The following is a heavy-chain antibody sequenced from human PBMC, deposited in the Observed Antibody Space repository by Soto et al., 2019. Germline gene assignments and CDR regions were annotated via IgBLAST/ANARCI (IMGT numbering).Heavy chain of an antibody. D-gene: IGHD2-15*01. V-gene: IGHV3-43*01. J-gene: IGHJ4*02. CDR1: GFTFDDYT. Sequence: EVQLVESGGVVVQPGGSLRLSCAASGFTFDDYTMHWVRQAPGKGLEWVSLISWDGGSTYYADSVKGRFTISRDNSKNSLYLQMNSLRTEDTALYYCATSPGYCSGGSCYFDYWGQGTLVTVSS. CDR2: ISWDGGST. CDR3: ATSPGYCSGGSCYFDY.